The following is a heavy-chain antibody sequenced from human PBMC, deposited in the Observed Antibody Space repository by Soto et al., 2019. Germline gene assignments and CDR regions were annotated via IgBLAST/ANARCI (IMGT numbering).Heavy chain of an antibody. V-gene: IGHV4-34*01. Sequence: SETLSLTCAVYFGSFRDYYWTWIRQPPGKGLEWIGESNHRGSTNYNPSLKSRVTISVDTSKNQFSLNLNSVTAADTAVYYCARALGYTSGHLPIDYWGQGTLVTVSS. CDR2: SNHRGST. J-gene: IGHJ4*02. D-gene: IGHD1-1*01. CDR1: FGSFRDYY. CDR3: ARALGYTSGHLPIDY.